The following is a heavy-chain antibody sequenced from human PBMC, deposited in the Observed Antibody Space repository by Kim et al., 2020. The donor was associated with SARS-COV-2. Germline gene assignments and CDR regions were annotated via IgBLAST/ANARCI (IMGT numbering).Heavy chain of an antibody. CDR3: ARDSYSGYDFDCFDP. V-gene: IGHV4-31*03. D-gene: IGHD5-12*01. CDR1: GGSISSGGYY. Sequence: SETLSLTCTVSGGSISSGGYYWSWIRQHPGKGPEWIGYIYYSGSTYYNPSLKSRVTISVDTSKNQFSMKLSSVTAADTAGYYCARDSYSGYDFDCFDPWG. CDR2: IYYSGST. J-gene: IGHJ5*02.